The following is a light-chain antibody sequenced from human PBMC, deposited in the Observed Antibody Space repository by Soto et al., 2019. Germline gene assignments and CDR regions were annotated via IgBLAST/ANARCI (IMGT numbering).Light chain of an antibody. CDR2: GAS. CDR3: QQYGSSPT. V-gene: IGKV3-20*01. Sequence: EAVLTQSPGTLSLSPGERATLYCRSSQTVNSNFLAWYQQKPGQAPRLLIYGASTRATGIPARFSGSGSGTDFTLTISRLEPEDFAVYYCQQYGSSPTFGQGTRLEI. CDR1: QTVNSNF. J-gene: IGKJ5*01.